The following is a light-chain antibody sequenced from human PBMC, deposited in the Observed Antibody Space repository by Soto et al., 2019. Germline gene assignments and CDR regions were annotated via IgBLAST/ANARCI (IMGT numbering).Light chain of an antibody. J-gene: IGKJ4*01. CDR1: QGIRHY. Sequence: AIQMTQSPSSLSASVGDRVTITCRASQGIRHYLGWYQQKPGKAPKLLMYFASSLQSGVPSRFSGSGSGTDFTLTIISLQPEDFATYHCLQDYNYPLTFGGGTKVEIK. CDR3: LQDYNYPLT. V-gene: IGKV1-6*01. CDR2: FAS.